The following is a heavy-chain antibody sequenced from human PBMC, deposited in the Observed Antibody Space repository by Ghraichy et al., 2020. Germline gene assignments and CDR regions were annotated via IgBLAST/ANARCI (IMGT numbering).Heavy chain of an antibody. CDR3: ARVRSPNPQPELDY. J-gene: IGHJ4*02. CDR2: INPNSGGT. V-gene: IGHV1-2*02. CDR1: GYTFTGYY. Sequence: ASVKVSCKASGYTFTGYYMHWVRQAPGQGLEWMGWINPNSGGTNYAQKFQGRVTMTRDTSISTAYMELSRLRSDDTAVYYCARVRSPNPQPELDYWGQGTLVTVSS. D-gene: IGHD5-18*01.